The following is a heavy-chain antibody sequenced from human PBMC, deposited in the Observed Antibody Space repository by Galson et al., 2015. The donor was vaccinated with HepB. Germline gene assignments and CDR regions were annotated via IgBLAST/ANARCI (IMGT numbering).Heavy chain of an antibody. Sequence: SLRLSCAASGFTFSSYSMDWVRQAPGKGLEWVSSISSSSSYIYYADSVKGRFTIPRDNAKNSLYLQMNSLRAEDTALYYCAKDIRGGGYCSSTSCLDYYYYGMDVWGQGTTVTVSS. CDR2: ISSSSSYI. J-gene: IGHJ6*02. CDR3: AKDIRGGGYCSSTSCLDYYYYGMDV. CDR1: GFTFSSYS. D-gene: IGHD2-2*01. V-gene: IGHV3-21*04.